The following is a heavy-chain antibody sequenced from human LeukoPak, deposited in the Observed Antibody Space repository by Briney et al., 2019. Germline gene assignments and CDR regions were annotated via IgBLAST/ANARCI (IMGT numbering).Heavy chain of an antibody. Sequence: VKVSCKASGYTFTGYYMHWVRQAPGQGLGWMGCINPNSGGTNYAEKFQGRVTMTRDTSISTAYMELSRLRSDDTAVYDCAREAPTPVNGYYGSSPLDYWGQGTLVTVSS. CDR1: GYTFTGYY. CDR2: INPNSGGT. J-gene: IGHJ4*02. V-gene: IGHV1-2*02. D-gene: IGHD3-22*01. CDR3: AREAPTPVNGYYGSSPLDY.